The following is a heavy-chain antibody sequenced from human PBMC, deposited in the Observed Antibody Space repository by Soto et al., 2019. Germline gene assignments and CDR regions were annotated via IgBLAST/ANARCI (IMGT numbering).Heavy chain of an antibody. CDR1: GGSISSGGYY. CDR3: ASNSYGYIFYDH. Sequence: SETLSLTCTVAGGSISSGGYYWSWISQPPGKGLEWIGYIYYSGSTYYNPSLKSRVTISVDTSKNQFSLKLSSVTAADTAVYYCASNSYGYIFYDHWGQGTLVTVSS. D-gene: IGHD5-18*01. J-gene: IGHJ4*02. CDR2: IYYSGST. V-gene: IGHV4-30-4*01.